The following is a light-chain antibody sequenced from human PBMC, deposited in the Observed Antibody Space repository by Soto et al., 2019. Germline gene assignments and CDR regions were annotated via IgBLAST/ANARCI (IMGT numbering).Light chain of an antibody. J-gene: IGKJ2*01. CDR1: QSVSSTY. V-gene: IGKV3-20*01. CDR2: SAS. CDR3: QQYGGSPPMYT. Sequence: EIVLTQSPGTLSLSPGERATLSCRASQSVSSTYLAWYQQKPGQAPRLLIYSASRRAPGIPDRFSGSGSGTDFTLTISRLEPEDFGVYYCQQYGGSPPMYTFGQGTNLEIK.